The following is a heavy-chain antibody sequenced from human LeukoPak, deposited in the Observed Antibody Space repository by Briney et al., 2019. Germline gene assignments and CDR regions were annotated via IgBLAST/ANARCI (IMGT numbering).Heavy chain of an antibody. CDR1: GYTFTGYY. D-gene: IGHD2-8*01. Sequence: GASVKVSCKASGYTFTGYYMYWVRQAPGQGLEWVGWILPNSGATNYAQRFQGRVTMTRDTSITTAYMELSRLTSDDTAVYYCARDPGYWASGICLDFWGQGTLVTVSS. CDR3: ARDPGYWASGICLDF. CDR2: ILPNSGAT. J-gene: IGHJ4*02. V-gene: IGHV1-2*02.